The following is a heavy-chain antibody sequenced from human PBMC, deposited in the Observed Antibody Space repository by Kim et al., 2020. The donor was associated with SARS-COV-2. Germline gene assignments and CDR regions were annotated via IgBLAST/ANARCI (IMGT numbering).Heavy chain of an antibody. J-gene: IGHJ4*02. CDR3: ARDKGSGYYGSGSYSSYSN. V-gene: IGHV4-31*03. D-gene: IGHD3-10*01. CDR2: IYYSGST. Sequence: SETLSLTCTVSGGSISSGGYYWSWIRQHPGKGLEWIGYIYYSGSTYYNPSLKSRVTISVDTSKNQFSLKLSSVTAADTAVYYCARDKGSGYYGSGSYSSYSNWGQGTLVTVSS. CDR1: GGSISSGGYY.